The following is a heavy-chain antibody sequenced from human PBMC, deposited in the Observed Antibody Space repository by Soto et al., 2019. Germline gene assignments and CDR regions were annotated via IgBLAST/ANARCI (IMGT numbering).Heavy chain of an antibody. D-gene: IGHD3-3*01. J-gene: IGHJ6*03. CDR1: GFTFSSYW. CDR2: INSDGSST. Sequence: GGSLRLSCAASGFTFSSYWMHWVRQAPGKGLVWVSRINSDGSSTSYADSVKGRFTISRDNAKNTLHLQMNSLRAEDTAVYYCARVPIFGVVIIAQYYYYMDVWGKGTTVTVSS. V-gene: IGHV3-74*01. CDR3: ARVPIFGVVIIAQYYYYMDV.